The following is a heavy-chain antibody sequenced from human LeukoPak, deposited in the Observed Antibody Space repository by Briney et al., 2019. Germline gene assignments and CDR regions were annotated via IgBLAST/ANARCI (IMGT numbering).Heavy chain of an antibody. D-gene: IGHD4-11*01. Sequence: SVKVSCKASGATFSIYAISWVRLGPGQGLEWMGGYIPIFGTANYAQKFQGRVTITTDESTSTAYMELSSLRSEDTAVYYCARRFYSNYDPTNGGFDYWGQGTLVTVSS. CDR2: YIPIFGTA. J-gene: IGHJ4*02. V-gene: IGHV1-69*05. CDR3: ARRFYSNYDPTNGGFDY. CDR1: GATFSIYA.